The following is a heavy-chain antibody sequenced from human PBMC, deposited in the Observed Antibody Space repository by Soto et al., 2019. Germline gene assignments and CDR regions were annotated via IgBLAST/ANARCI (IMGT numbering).Heavy chain of an antibody. CDR1: RFSITSSNW. V-gene: IGHV4-4*02. Sequence: PSETLSLTCEVSRFSITSSNWWTWVLPPPGKGLEWIGKISHSGTVNYNATLSSRVIISVDKPKNQLSLKLMSVTAADTAVYYCARDYDGFDYWGQGILVNAPQ. D-gene: IGHD3-16*01. J-gene: IGHJ4*02. CDR2: ISHSGTV. CDR3: ARDYDGFDY.